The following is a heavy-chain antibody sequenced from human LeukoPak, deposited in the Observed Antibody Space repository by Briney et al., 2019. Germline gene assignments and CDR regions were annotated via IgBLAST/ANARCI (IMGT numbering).Heavy chain of an antibody. CDR1: GGSISSYY. Sequence: SETLSRTCTVSGGSISSYYWSWIRQPAGKGLEWIGRIYTSGSTNYNPSLKSRVTMSVDTSKNQFSLKLSSVTAADTAVYYCARGQRGSYYYYYMDVWGKGTTVTVSS. CDR3: ARGQRGSYYYYYMDV. J-gene: IGHJ6*03. CDR2: IYTSGST. V-gene: IGHV4-4*07.